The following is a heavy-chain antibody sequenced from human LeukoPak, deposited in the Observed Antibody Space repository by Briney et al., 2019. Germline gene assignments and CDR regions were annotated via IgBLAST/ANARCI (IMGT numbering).Heavy chain of an antibody. CDR1: GFTFSSYG. V-gene: IGHV3-30*18. Sequence: PGGSLRLSCAASGFTFSSYGMHWVRQAPGKGLEWVAVISYDGSNKYYADSVKGRFTISRDNSKNTLYLQMNSLRAEDTAVYYCAEGLDSSSWYWGQGTLVTVSS. J-gene: IGHJ4*02. CDR2: ISYDGSNK. CDR3: AEGLDSSSWY. D-gene: IGHD6-13*01.